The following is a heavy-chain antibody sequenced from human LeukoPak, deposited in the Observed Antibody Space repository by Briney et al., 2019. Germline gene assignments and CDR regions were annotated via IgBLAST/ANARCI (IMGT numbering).Heavy chain of an antibody. CDR2: IRFDGSNK. Sequence: GGSLRLSCAASGFTLNTYGMHWVRQAPGKGLEWVAFIRFDGSNKYYADSVKGRFTISRDNSKNTLYLQMKSLRPEDTAVYYCGRGDGYCSRASWSGKWGQGTLVTVSS. CDR1: GFTLNTYG. D-gene: IGHD2-2*03. J-gene: IGHJ4*02. V-gene: IGHV3-30*02. CDR3: GRGDGYCSRASWSGK.